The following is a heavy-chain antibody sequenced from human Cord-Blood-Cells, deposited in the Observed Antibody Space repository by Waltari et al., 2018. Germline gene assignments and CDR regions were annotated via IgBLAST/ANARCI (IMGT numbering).Heavy chain of an antibody. V-gene: IGHV4-34*01. J-gene: IGHJ6*03. Sequence: QVQLQQWGAGLLKPSETLSLTCAVYGGSFSGYYWSWIRQPPGKGLEWIGEINHSGSTNANPSLKSRVTISVDTSKNQFSLKLSSVTAADTAVYYCARMVATIEYYYMDVWGKGTTVTVSS. CDR1: GGSFSGYY. CDR3: ARMVATIEYYYMDV. CDR2: INHSGST. D-gene: IGHD5-12*01.